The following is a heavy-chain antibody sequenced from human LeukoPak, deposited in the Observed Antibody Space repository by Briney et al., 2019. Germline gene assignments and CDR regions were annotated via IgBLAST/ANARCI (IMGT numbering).Heavy chain of an antibody. V-gene: IGHV3-23*01. Sequence: TGGSLRLSCAASGFTFSSYAMSWVRQAPGKGLEWVSAISGSGGSTYYADSVKGRFTISRDNSKNTLYLQMNSLRAEDTAVYYCAKGTDSGPDYYYYYGMDVWGQGTTVTVSS. D-gene: IGHD6-19*01. CDR2: ISGSGGST. CDR1: GFTFSSYA. J-gene: IGHJ6*02. CDR3: AKGTDSGPDYYYYYGMDV.